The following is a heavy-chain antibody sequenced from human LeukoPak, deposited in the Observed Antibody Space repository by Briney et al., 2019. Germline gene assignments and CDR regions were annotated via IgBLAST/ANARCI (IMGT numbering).Heavy chain of an antibody. CDR2: IYYSGST. CDR3: ARSTWLQMGFFDY. Sequence: ASETLSLTCTVSGGSISSYYWSWIRQPPGKGLEWIGYIYYSGSTNYNPSLKSRVTISVDTSKNQFSLKLSSVTAADTAVYYCARSTWLQMGFFDYWGQGTLVTVSS. D-gene: IGHD5-24*01. J-gene: IGHJ4*02. V-gene: IGHV4-59*01. CDR1: GGSISSYY.